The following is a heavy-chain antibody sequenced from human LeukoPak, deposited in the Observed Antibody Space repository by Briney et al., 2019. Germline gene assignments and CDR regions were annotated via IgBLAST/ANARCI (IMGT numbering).Heavy chain of an antibody. J-gene: IGHJ4*02. CDR3: ARGRPHGNDY. CDR1: GFTFSSYW. V-gene: IGHV3-74*01. CDR2: IVSDGSNT. D-gene: IGHD4-23*01. Sequence: GGSLRLSCAASGFTFSSYWMNWVRHVPGKGLVWVSRIVSDGSNTNYADSVKGRFTISRDNAKNTLYLQMNSLRVEDTAVYYCARGRPHGNDYWGQGTLVTVSS.